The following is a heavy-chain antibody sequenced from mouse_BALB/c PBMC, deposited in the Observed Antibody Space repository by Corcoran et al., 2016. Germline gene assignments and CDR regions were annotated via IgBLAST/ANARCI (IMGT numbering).Heavy chain of an antibody. CDR2: IDPENGNT. CDR1: GFNIKNYY. J-gene: IGHJ4*01. CDR3: ARSPSPYAMYY. Sequence: EVQLQQSGAELVRPGALVKLSCKASGFNIKNYYMHWVKQRPEQGLEWIGWIDPENGNTIYDPKFQGKASITADTSSNTAYLQLSSLTSEDTAVYYCARSPSPYAMYYWGQGTSVTVSS. V-gene: IGHV14-1*02.